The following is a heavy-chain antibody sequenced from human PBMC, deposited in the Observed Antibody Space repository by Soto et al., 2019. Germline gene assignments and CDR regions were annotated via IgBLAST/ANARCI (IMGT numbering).Heavy chain of an antibody. CDR1: GYTFSSLG. CDR3: ARGGIAVAGSGSDAFDI. Sequence: ASVKVSCKASGYTFSSLGFSWMRQAPGQGLEWMGWIYIDDTNYAQNFQGRVTMTTDTSTSTVYMELRSLRSDDTAVYYCARGGIAVAGSGSDAFDIWGQGTMVTVSS. CDR2: IYIDDT. J-gene: IGHJ3*02. D-gene: IGHD6-19*01. V-gene: IGHV1-18*01.